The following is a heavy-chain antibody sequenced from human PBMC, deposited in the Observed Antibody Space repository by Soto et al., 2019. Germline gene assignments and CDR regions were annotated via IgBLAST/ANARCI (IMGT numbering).Heavy chain of an antibody. CDR3: VKERIELWLIDY. D-gene: IGHD2-15*01. J-gene: IGHJ4*02. Sequence: PGGSLRLSCVASGLSFGAYAMSWVRQSPGKGFEWVSTISGSGRITNYADFVKGRFTTSKDTSTNTLYLHMSSLTADDTAVYYCVKERIELWLIDYWGQGTLVTVSS. CDR2: ISGSGRIT. CDR1: GLSFGAYA. V-gene: IGHV3-23*01.